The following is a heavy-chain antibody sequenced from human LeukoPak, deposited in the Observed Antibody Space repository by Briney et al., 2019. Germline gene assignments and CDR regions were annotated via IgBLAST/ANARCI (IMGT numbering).Heavy chain of an antibody. CDR2: VNPNSGGT. J-gene: IGHJ3*02. Sequence: ASVKVSCKASGYTFTGYYMHWVRQAPGQGLEWMGWVNPNSGGTNYAQKFQGRVTMTRDTSISTAYMELSRLRSDDTAVYYCARYREGYYDILTGYYGVGAFDIWGQGTMVTVSS. CDR3: ARYREGYYDILTGYYGVGAFDI. CDR1: GYTFTGYY. D-gene: IGHD3-9*01. V-gene: IGHV1-2*02.